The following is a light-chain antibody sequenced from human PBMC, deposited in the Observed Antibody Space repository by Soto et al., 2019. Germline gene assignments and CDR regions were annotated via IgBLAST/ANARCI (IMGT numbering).Light chain of an antibody. J-gene: IGLJ1*01. V-gene: IGLV2-23*01. CDR2: EGS. Sequence: QPALTQPASVSGSPGQSITISCTGTSSDVGSYNLVSWYQQHPGKAPKLMIYEGSKRPPGVSNRFSGSKSGNTASLTISGLQAEDEADYYCCSYAGSPYVFGTGTKVTVL. CDR3: CSYAGSPYV. CDR1: SSDVGSYNL.